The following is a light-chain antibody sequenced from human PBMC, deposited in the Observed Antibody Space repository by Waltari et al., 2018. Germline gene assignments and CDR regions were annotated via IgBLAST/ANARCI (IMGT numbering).Light chain of an antibody. CDR1: SSDVGGYNY. J-gene: IGLJ3*02. Sequence: QSALTQAASVSGSPGQPITISCTGTSSDVGGYNYVSWYQQHPGKAPKLMINGVSNRASGVSNGCSGSKSGNTASLTISGLQAEDEADYYCNSYTSTNTRVFGGGTKLTVL. CDR2: GVS. CDR3: NSYTSTNTRV. V-gene: IGLV2-14*03.